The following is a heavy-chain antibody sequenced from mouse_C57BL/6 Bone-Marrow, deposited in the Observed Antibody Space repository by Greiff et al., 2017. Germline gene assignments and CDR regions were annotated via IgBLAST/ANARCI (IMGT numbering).Heavy chain of an antibody. Sequence: QVQLQQPGAELVRPGTSVKLSCKASGYTFTSYWMHWVKQRPGQGLEWIGVIDPSDSYTNYNQKFKGKATLTVDTSSSTAYMQLSSLTSEDSAVXYCARKGSTVVHYYAMDYWGQGTSVTVSS. V-gene: IGHV1-59*01. CDR2: IDPSDSYT. CDR3: ARKGSTVVHYYAMDY. CDR1: GYTFTSYW. J-gene: IGHJ4*01. D-gene: IGHD1-1*01.